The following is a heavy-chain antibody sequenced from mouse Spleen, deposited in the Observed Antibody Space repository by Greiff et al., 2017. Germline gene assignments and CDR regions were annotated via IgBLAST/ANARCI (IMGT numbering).Heavy chain of an antibody. V-gene: IGHV1-15*01. CDR2: IDPETGGT. CDR3: TSYSSGYVGFAY. D-gene: IGHD3-1*01. J-gene: IGHJ3*01. CDR1: GYTFTDYE. Sequence: QVQLKESGAELVRPGASVTLSCKASGYTFTDYEMHWVKQTPVHGLEWIGAIDPETGGTAYNQKFKGKAILTADKSSSTAYMELRSLTSEDSAVYYCTSYSSGYVGFAYWGQGTLVTVSA.